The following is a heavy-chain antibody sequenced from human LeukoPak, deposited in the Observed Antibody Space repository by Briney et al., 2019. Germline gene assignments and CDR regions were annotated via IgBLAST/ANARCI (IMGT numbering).Heavy chain of an antibody. J-gene: IGHJ4*02. CDR3: ARHRTTVTHRPYYFDY. Sequence: SETLSLTCTVSGGSISSYYWSWIRQPPGKGLEWIGYIYYSGSTNYNPSLKSRVTISVDTSKNQFSLKLSSVIAADTAVYYCARHRTTVTHRPYYFDYWGQGTLVTVSS. V-gene: IGHV4-59*08. CDR2: IYYSGST. CDR1: GGSISSYY. D-gene: IGHD4-17*01.